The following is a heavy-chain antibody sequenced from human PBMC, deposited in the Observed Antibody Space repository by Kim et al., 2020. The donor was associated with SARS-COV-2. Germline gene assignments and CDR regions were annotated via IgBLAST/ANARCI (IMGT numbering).Heavy chain of an antibody. V-gene: IGHV3-53*01. CDR2: INSGYRT. D-gene: IGHD3-10*01. CDR1: GFTVSSSY. CDR3: ARDLRTGGH. Sequence: GGSLRLSCAASGFTVSSSYMNWVRQAPGKGLEWVSLINSGYRTYYADSVRGRFTISRDNSKNTLYLQMNSLRAEDTAVYYCARDLRTGGHWGQGTLVTVSS. J-gene: IGHJ4*02.